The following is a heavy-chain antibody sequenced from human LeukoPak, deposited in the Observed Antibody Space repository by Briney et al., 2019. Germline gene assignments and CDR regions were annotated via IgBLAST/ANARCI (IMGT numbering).Heavy chain of an antibody. CDR2: IYYSGST. Sequence: SETLSLTCTVSGGSISSYYWSWIRQPPGKGLEWIGYIYYSGSTNYNPSLKSRVTISVDTSKNQFSLKLSSVTAADTAVYYCARSAAAPSGVRYWGQGTLVTASS. V-gene: IGHV4-59*01. CDR1: GGSISSYY. D-gene: IGHD6-13*01. J-gene: IGHJ4*02. CDR3: ARSAAAPSGVRY.